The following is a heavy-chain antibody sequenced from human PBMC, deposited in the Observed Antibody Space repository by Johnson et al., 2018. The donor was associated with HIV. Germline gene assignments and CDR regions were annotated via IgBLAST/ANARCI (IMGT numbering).Heavy chain of an antibody. V-gene: IGHV3-66*01. CDR3: ARLFYYEAFDI. Sequence: EVQLVEYGGGLVQPGGSLRLSCAASGFTVSSKYMTWVRQAPGKGLEWVSGIFSGGNTYYADSVKGRFTISRDNSKNTLYLQMNSLRAEDTAVYYCARLFYYEAFDIWGQGTMVTVSS. J-gene: IGHJ3*02. D-gene: IGHD3-10*01. CDR2: IFSGGNT. CDR1: GFTVSSKY.